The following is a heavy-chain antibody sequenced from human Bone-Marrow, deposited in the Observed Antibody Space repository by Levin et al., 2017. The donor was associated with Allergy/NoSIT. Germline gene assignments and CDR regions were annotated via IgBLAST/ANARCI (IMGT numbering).Heavy chain of an antibody. V-gene: IGHV4-39*01. D-gene: IGHD4-17*01. CDR1: GGSISVISYY. CDR3: ARFYGRPPQNFDS. Sequence: SETLSLTCSVSGGSISVISYYWAWIRQPPGKGLEWIGSISYIGNTYYNPSLKSRITISVDASTNQFSLKLTSVTAADTAVYNCARFYGRPPQNFDSWGQGTLVNVSS. CDR2: ISYIGNT. J-gene: IGHJ4*02.